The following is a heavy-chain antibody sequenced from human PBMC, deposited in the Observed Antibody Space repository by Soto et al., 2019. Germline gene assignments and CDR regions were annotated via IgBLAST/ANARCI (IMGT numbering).Heavy chain of an antibody. CDR2: IYYSGST. Sequence: SETLSLTCTVSGGYICSYYWSWIRQPPGKGLEWIGYIYYSGSTNYNPSLKSRVTISVDTSKNHFSLKLSSVTAADTAVYYCATQEVGGSYVYTFDPWGQGTLVNAPQ. CDR1: GGYICSYY. J-gene: IGHJ5*02. CDR3: ATQEVGGSYVYTFDP. D-gene: IGHD1-26*01. V-gene: IGHV4-59*08.